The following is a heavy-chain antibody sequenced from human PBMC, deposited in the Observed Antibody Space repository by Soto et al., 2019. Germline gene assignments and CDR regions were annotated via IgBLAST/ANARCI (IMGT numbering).Heavy chain of an antibody. V-gene: IGHV1-69*13. CDR3: ARIGRYRTNGVCYTDYYYYGMDV. Sequence: SVKVSCKASGGTFSSYAISWVRQAPGQGLEWMGGIIPIFGTANYAQKFQGRVTITADESTSTAYMELSSLRSEDTAVYYCARIGRYRTNGVCYTDYYYYGMDVWGQGTTVTVSS. D-gene: IGHD2-8*01. J-gene: IGHJ6*02. CDR2: IIPIFGTA. CDR1: GGTFSSYA.